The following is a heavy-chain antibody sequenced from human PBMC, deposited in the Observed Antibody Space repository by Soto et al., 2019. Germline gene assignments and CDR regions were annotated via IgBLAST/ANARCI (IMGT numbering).Heavy chain of an antibody. J-gene: IGHJ4*02. CDR1: GFSFGVNG. V-gene: IGHV3-23*01. CDR3: AKNAWATPFPRTEIDY. CDR2: LRGADGGT. D-gene: IGHD1-26*01. Sequence: PGGSLRLSCEVSGFSFGVNGVSWVRQAPGKGLEWVSSLRGADGGTYYADSVKGRFTISRDNAKNSLYLQMNSLRAEDTALYYCAKNAWATPFPRTEIDYWGQGTLVTVSS.